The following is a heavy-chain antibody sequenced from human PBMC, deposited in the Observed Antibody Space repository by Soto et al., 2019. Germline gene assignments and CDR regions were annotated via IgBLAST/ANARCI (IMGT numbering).Heavy chain of an antibody. J-gene: IGHJ4*02. CDR2: ISYDGSSK. Sequence: GGSLRLSXAASGFTFSSYGMHWVRQAPGKGLEWVAVISYDGSSKYYADSVKGRFTISRDNSKNTLYLQMNSLRAEDTAVYYCAKDGGPLDYWGQGTLVTAPQ. D-gene: IGHD3-16*01. CDR1: GFTFSSYG. CDR3: AKDGGPLDY. V-gene: IGHV3-30*18.